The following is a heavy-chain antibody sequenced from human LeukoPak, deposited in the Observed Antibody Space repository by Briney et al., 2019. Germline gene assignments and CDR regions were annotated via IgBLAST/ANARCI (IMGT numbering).Heavy chain of an antibody. V-gene: IGHV3-64*01. CDR2: ISSNGGST. Sequence: PGGSLRLSCAASGFTFSSYAMHWVRQAPGKGLEYVSAISSNGGSTYYANSVKGRFTISRDNSKNTLYLQMGSLRAEDMAVYYCAGGEQLVLHYWGQGTLVTVSS. CDR1: GFTFSSYA. D-gene: IGHD6-6*01. J-gene: IGHJ4*02. CDR3: AGGEQLVLHY.